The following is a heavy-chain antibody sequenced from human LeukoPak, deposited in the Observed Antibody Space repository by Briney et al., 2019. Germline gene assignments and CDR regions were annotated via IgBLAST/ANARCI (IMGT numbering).Heavy chain of an antibody. J-gene: IGHJ4*02. CDR2: ISYSGST. D-gene: IGHD3-22*01. CDR1: GGSLSSYY. CDR3: ARAPGDYDSRGYRTYYFDY. V-gene: IGHV4-59*01. Sequence: SETLSLTRIVSGGSLSSYYGNWIRHPPGKGLEWIGYISYSGSTNYNPSLKSRVTISVDTSKNQFSLRLSSVTAADTAVYYCARAPGDYDSRGYRTYYFDYWGQGTLVTVSS.